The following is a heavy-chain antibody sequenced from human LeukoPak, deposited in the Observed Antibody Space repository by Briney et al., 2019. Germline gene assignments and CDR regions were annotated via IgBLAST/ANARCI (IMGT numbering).Heavy chain of an antibody. J-gene: IGHJ4*02. D-gene: IGHD5-12*01. V-gene: IGHV3-23*01. CDR3: AKDLKYSGYGVADY. Sequence: GTSLRLSCAASGFTFSNHVIHWVRQAPGKGLEWVSEISGSGGSTYYADSVKGRFTISRDNSKNTLYLQMNSLRAEDTALYYCAKDLKYSGYGVADYWGQGTLVTVSS. CDR2: ISGSGGST. CDR1: GFTFSNHV.